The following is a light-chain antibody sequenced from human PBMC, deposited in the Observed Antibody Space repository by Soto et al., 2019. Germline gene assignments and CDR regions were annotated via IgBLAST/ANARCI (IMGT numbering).Light chain of an antibody. CDR3: QQFGTSPWT. Sequence: EIVLTQSPGTLSLSPGGRATLSCRASRSVSSNYLTWYQQKPGQAPRLLIYGASSRATGIPDRFSGSGSGTDFTLTISRLEPEDFAVYYCQQFGTSPWTFGQGTKVDIK. J-gene: IGKJ1*01. CDR2: GAS. V-gene: IGKV3-20*01. CDR1: RSVSSNY.